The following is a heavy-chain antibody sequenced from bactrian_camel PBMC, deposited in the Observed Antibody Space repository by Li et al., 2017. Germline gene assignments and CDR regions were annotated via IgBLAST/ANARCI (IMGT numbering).Heavy chain of an antibody. J-gene: IGHJ4*01. CDR1: EYTYGTYC. V-gene: IGHV3S55*01. Sequence: VQLVESGGGSVQAGKSLRLSCVVPEYTYGTYCMGWFRQAPGKERLGVATIGSDGITAYVDSVKGRFTITKDNSKNTLSLQMNNLKPEDSAMYYCAAERAFGGTCRQSRLIRITGRGPRSPSP. CDR2: IGSDGIT. D-gene: IGHD7*01.